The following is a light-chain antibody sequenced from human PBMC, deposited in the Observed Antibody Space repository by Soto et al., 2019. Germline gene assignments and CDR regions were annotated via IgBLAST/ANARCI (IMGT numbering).Light chain of an antibody. CDR3: QSYDSSRSGV. Sequence: QSVLTQPPSVSGAPGQRVTISCTGSSSNIGAGYDVHWYQQLPGTGPKLLIYGNNNRPSGVPDRFSGSKSGTSASLAITGLQAEDEADYYCQSYDSSRSGVFGGGTKLTVL. CDR1: SSNIGAGYD. CDR2: GNN. V-gene: IGLV1-40*01. J-gene: IGLJ3*02.